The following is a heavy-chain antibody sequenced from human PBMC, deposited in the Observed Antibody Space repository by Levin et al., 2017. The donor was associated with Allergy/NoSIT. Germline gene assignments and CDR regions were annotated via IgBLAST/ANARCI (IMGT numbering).Heavy chain of an antibody. CDR3: ARDLASYCSGGSCYSTPLFDY. D-gene: IGHD2-15*01. CDR1: GFTFSSYG. V-gene: IGHV3-33*01. J-gene: IGHJ4*02. Sequence: GGSLRLSCAASGFTFSSYGMHWVRQAPGKGLEWVAVIWYDGSNKYYADSVKGRFTISRDNSKNTLYLQMNSLRAEDTAVYYCARDLASYCSGGSCYSTPLFDYWGQGTLVTVSS. CDR2: IWYDGSNK.